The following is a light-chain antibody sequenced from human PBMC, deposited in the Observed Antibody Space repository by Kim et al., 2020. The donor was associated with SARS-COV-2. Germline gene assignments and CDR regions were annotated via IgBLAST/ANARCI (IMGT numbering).Light chain of an antibody. CDR1: NMGGHS. CDR2: YDS. Sequence: APGQTARITCGGNNMGGHSVHWYQQKPGQAHVLVMYYDSDRPSGIPERFSGSKSANTATLTISRVEAGDEADYYCQVWDTDTDHYVFGTGTKVTVL. J-gene: IGLJ1*01. V-gene: IGLV3-21*01. CDR3: QVWDTDTDHYV.